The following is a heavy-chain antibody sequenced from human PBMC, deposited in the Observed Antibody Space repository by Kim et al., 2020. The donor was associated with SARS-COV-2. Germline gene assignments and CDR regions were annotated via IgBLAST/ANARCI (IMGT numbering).Heavy chain of an antibody. CDR3: AREVCSSTSCYGGLFPDY. D-gene: IGHD2-2*01. V-gene: IGHV4-39*07. Sequence: SETLSLTCTVSGGSISSSSYYWGWIRQPPGKGLEWIGSIDYSGSTYYNPSLKSRVTISVDTSKNQFSLKLSSVTAADTAVYYCAREVCSSTSCYGGLFPDYWGQGTLGTVSS. J-gene: IGHJ4*02. CDR2: IDYSGST. CDR1: GGSISSSSYY.